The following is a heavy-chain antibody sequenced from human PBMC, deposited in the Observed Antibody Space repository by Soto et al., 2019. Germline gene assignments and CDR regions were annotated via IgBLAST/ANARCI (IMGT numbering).Heavy chain of an antibody. CDR1: GFNFNSYT. J-gene: IGHJ6*02. D-gene: IGHD2-15*01. CDR3: AKEYCSGGSCYSGMDV. Sequence: GGSLRLSCAASGFNFNSYTMNWVRQGPGKGLEWISYISSSGYYIYYADSVKGRFTISRDNAKNSLFLQMNSLRVEDTAVYYCAKEYCSGGSCYSGMDVWGQGTTVTVSS. CDR2: ISSSGYYI. V-gene: IGHV3-21*01.